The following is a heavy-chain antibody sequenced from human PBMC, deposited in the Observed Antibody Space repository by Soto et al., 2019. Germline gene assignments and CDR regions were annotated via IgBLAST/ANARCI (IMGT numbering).Heavy chain of an antibody. D-gene: IGHD6-13*01. CDR3: ARGSKGSSWYAYWFDT. CDR1: GYTFTSYD. Sequence: QVQLVQSGAEVKKPGASVKVSCKASGYTFTSYDINWVRQATGQGLEWMGWMNPTSGNTGYAPKFQGRVTMTRNTAISTAYMELSSLRSEDTAVYYCARGSKGSSWYAYWFDTWGQGTLVTVSS. J-gene: IGHJ5*02. V-gene: IGHV1-8*01. CDR2: MNPTSGNT.